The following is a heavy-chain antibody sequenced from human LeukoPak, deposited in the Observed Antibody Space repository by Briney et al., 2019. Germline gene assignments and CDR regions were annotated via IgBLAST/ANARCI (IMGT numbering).Heavy chain of an antibody. V-gene: IGHV3-33*01. J-gene: IGHJ4*02. CDR3: AREGSYSSSSGFDY. CDR2: IWYDGSNK. Sequence: PGRSLRLSCAASGFTFSSYGMHWVRQAPGKGLEWVAVIWYDGSNKYYADSVKGRFTISRDNSKNTLYLQMNSLRAEDTAVYYCAREGSYSSSSGFDYWGQGTLVTVSS. CDR1: GFTFSSYG. D-gene: IGHD6-6*01.